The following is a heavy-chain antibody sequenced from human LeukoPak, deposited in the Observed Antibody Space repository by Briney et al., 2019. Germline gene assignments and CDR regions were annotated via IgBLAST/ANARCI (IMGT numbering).Heavy chain of an antibody. CDR3: ARDHGSGLFDY. J-gene: IGHJ4*02. CDR1: GYTFTSYG. D-gene: IGHD3-10*01. CDR2: ISIFNGNT. Sequence: GASVKVSCKASGYTFTSYGISWVRQAPGQGLEWMGWISIFNGNTNYAQKHQGRVTMTTDTSTSTAYMEVRSLRSDDTAVYYCARDHGSGLFDYWGQGTLVTVFS. V-gene: IGHV1-18*01.